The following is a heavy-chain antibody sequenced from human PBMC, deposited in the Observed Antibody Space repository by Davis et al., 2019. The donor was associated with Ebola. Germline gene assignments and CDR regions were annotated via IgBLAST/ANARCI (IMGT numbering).Heavy chain of an antibody. CDR1: GFTFSDYY. Sequence: GESLKISCAASGFTFSDYYMSWIRQAPGKGLEWVSVIYSGGSTYYADSVKGRFTISRHNSKNTLYLQMNSLRAEDTAVYYCAKVPGRDYYYYYGMDVWGQGTTVTVSS. D-gene: IGHD2-8*02. CDR2: IYSGGST. CDR3: AKVPGRDYYYYYGMDV. J-gene: IGHJ6*02. V-gene: IGHV3-53*01.